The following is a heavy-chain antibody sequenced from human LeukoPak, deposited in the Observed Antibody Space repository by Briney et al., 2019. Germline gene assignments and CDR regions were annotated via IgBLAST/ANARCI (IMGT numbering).Heavy chain of an antibody. Sequence: PGGSLRLSCAASGFTFSSYAMHWVRQAPGKGLEWVAVISYDGSNKYYADSVKGRFTISRDNSKNTLYLQMNSLRAEDTAVYYCARDQRGITIFGVVAYNWFDPWGQGTLVTVSS. CDR2: ISYDGSNK. D-gene: IGHD3-3*01. V-gene: IGHV3-30-3*01. J-gene: IGHJ5*02. CDR3: ARDQRGITIFGVVAYNWFDP. CDR1: GFTFSSYA.